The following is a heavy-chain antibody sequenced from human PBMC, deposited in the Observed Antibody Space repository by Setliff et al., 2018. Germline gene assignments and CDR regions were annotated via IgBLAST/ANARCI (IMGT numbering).Heavy chain of an antibody. CDR1: GGSINSRTYY. Sequence: SETLSLTCTVSGGSINSRTYYWSWIRQSAGKGLEWIVHIYTSWSTVYNPSLKSRVTMSVDTSKNQFSLELTSVTAADTAVYYCARMSGFLYLDVWGNGTTVTV. CDR3: ARMSGFLYLDV. CDR2: IYTSWST. D-gene: IGHD3-3*01. J-gene: IGHJ6*03. V-gene: IGHV4-61*09.